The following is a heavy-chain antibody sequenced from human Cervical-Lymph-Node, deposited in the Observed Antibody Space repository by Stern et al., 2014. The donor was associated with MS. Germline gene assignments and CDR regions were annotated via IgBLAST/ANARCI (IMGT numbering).Heavy chain of an antibody. CDR2: IYHSGSS. CDR3: GKQVRE. V-gene: IGHV4-61*08. Sequence: QVQLQESGPGLVKPSETLSLTCTVSGGPVSSDAYYWGWIRQSPGKGLEWIGYIYHSGSSSYNPSLKSRVTMSVDTSKNQFSLRLTSVTAADTAVYYCGKQVREWGRGTLVTVSS. J-gene: IGHJ4*02. CDR1: GGPVSSDAYY.